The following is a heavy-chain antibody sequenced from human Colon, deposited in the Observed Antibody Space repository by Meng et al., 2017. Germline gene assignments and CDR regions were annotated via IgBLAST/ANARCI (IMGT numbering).Heavy chain of an antibody. CDR3: ARDSGWGSLDY. V-gene: IGHV3-7*01. CDR2: IDPDGTVK. Sequence: GESLKIPCTPSGFTFSDSWMTWVRQAPGKGLEWVGNIDPDGTVKNYVDSVKGRFTFSRDKAKNSLFLQMNSLRAEDTAVYYCARDSGWGSLDYWGQGTLVTVSS. D-gene: IGHD7-27*01. CDR1: GFTFSDSW. J-gene: IGHJ4*02.